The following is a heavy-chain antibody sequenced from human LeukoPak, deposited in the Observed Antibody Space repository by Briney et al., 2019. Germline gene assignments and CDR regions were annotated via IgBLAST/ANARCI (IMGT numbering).Heavy chain of an antibody. CDR3: ARDNSVGDNAWWFDP. V-gene: IGHV1-46*01. D-gene: IGHD1-26*01. CDR2: INPTGGST. CDR1: GYTFTSFY. J-gene: IGHJ5*02. Sequence: ASVKVSCKASGYTFTSFYMHRVRQAPGQGLEWMGLINPTGGSTGYAQKFQGRVTMTRDMSTSTDYMELSSLRSEDTAIYYCARDNSVGDNAWWFDPWGQGTLVTVSS.